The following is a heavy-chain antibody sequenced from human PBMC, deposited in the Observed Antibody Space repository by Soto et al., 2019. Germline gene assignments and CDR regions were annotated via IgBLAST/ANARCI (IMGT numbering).Heavy chain of an antibody. D-gene: IGHD3-22*01. Sequence: QVQLVQSGAEVKKPGASVQVSCKASGYTFTSYAMHWVRQAPGQRLEWMGWINAGNGNTKYSQKFQGRVTITRDTSASTAYMELSSLRSEDTAVYYCAFLPYYDSSGYFSYWYFDLWGRGTLVTVSS. CDR3: AFLPYYDSSGYFSYWYFDL. CDR2: INAGNGNT. J-gene: IGHJ2*01. CDR1: GYTFTSYA. V-gene: IGHV1-3*01.